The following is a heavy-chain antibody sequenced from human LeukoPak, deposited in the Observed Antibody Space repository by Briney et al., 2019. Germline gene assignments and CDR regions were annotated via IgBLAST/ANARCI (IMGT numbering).Heavy chain of an antibody. J-gene: IGHJ6*04. CDR3: ARDQCTSTSCYALYGMDV. CDR1: GGSISGYY. Sequence: SETLSLTCTVSGGSISGYYWNWIRQPPGKGLEWIGYIYYSGNTNYNPSLKSRVTISVDTSKNQFSLKLSSVTAADTAVYYCARDQCTSTSCYALYGMDVWGKGTTVTVSS. D-gene: IGHD2-2*01. V-gene: IGHV4-59*01. CDR2: IYYSGNT.